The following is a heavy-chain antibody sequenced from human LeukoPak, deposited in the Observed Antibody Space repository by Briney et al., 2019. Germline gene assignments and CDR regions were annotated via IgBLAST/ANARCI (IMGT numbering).Heavy chain of an antibody. CDR2: ISISGTTI. Sequence: PGGSLRLSCAASGFTFSDYYMNWIRQAPGKGLEWVSYISISGTTIYYADSVKGRFTISRDNAKNSLYLQMNSLRAEDTAVYYCAKDRAHYCSSTSCSTDYWGQGTLVTVSS. CDR3: AKDRAHYCSSTSCSTDY. D-gene: IGHD2-2*02. J-gene: IGHJ4*02. V-gene: IGHV3-11*01. CDR1: GFTFSDYY.